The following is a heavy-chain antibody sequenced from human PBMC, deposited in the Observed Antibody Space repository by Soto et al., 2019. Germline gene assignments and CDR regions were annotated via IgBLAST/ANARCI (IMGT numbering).Heavy chain of an antibody. V-gene: IGHV3-21*01. CDR1: GFTFSSYS. D-gene: IGHD3-3*01. CDR2: ISSSSSYI. J-gene: IGHJ6*02. CDR3: ARDGYYDFWSGNRYGMDV. Sequence: GGSLRLSCAASGFTFSSYSMNWVRQAPGKGLEWVSSISSSSSYIYYADSVKGRFTISRDNAKNSLYLQMNSLRAEDTAVYYCARDGYYDFWSGNRYGMDVWGQGTTVTVSS.